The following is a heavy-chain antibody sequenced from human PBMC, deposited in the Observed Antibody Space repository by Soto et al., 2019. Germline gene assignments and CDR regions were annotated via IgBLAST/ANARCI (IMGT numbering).Heavy chain of an antibody. V-gene: IGHV3-30*18. CDR1: GFTFSSYG. D-gene: IGHD3-3*02. CDR3: AKGSKDILELAEDYYYYYGMDV. J-gene: IGHJ6*02. CDR2: ISCDGSSK. Sequence: GGSLRLSCAASGFTFSSYGMHWVRQAPGKGLEGVAVISCDGSSKYYADSVKGRFTISRDNSKNTLYLQMNSLRAEDTAVYYWAKGSKDILELAEDYYYYYGMDVWGQGTTLTVSS.